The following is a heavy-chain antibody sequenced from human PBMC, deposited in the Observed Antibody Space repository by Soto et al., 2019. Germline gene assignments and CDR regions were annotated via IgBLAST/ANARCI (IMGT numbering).Heavy chain of an antibody. D-gene: IGHD1-1*01. CDR1: GFSLYTGGVG. CDR3: THYTTDTYFDV. CDR2: LYWADTR. J-gene: IGHJ6*04. V-gene: IGHV2-5*02. Sequence: QITLKESSPTLVKPTQTLTLTCSFSGFSLYTGGVGVGWIRQPPGKALEWLALLYWADTRRYNPSLKNTLTIAKDTSENQVVLTVTDMGPVDTGTYFCTHYTTDTYFDVWGKGAPVTVSS.